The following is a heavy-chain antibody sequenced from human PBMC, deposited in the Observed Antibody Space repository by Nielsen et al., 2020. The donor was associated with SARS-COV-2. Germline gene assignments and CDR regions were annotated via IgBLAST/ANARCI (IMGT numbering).Heavy chain of an antibody. CDR1: GGSISGSPQY. V-gene: IGHV4-39*01. J-gene: IGHJ4*02. Sequence: SETLSLTCSVSGGSISGSPQYWGWIRQPPGKGLEWIGSIYYSGITSYNASLKSRVTISVDTSKNQFSLKVNSVTAADTAVYYCARHTNGAGNSGSTYTPFQYWGQGTLVTVSS. CDR2: IYYSGIT. CDR3: ARHTNGAGNSGSTYTPFQY. D-gene: IGHD3-10*01.